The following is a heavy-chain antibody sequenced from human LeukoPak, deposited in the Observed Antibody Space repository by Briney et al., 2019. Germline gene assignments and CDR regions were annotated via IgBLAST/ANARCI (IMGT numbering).Heavy chain of an antibody. D-gene: IGHD3-22*01. Sequence: PGGSLRLSCAASGFTFSSYWMNWVRQAPGKGLEWVANIKQDGSEKYYVDSVKGRFTISRDNAKNSLYLQMNSLRAEDTAVYYCASRRSRGYKDDAFDIWGQGTIVTVSS. J-gene: IGHJ3*02. CDR3: ASRRSRGYKDDAFDI. CDR1: GFTFSSYW. CDR2: IKQDGSEK. V-gene: IGHV3-7*01.